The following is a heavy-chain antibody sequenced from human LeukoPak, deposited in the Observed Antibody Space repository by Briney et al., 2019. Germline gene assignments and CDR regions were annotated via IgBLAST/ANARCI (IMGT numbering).Heavy chain of an antibody. Sequence: ASVKVSCKASGYTFTSYYMHWVRQAPGQGLEWMGIINPSGGSTRYAQKFQGRVTMTRDTSTSTVYMELSSLRSEDTAVYYCARASTYYYDSSGYSSRSSEYFQHWGQGTLVTVSS. CDR2: INPSGGST. D-gene: IGHD3-22*01. V-gene: IGHV1-46*01. CDR1: GYTFTSYY. J-gene: IGHJ1*01. CDR3: ARASTYYYDSSGYSSRSSEYFQH.